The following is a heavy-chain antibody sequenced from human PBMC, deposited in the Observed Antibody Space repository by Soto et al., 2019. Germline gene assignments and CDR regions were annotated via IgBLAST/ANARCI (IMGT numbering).Heavy chain of an antibody. Sequence: ASVKVSCKASGYTFTGYYMHWVRQVPGQGLEWMGWINPNSGGTNYAQKFQGWVTMTRDTSISTAYMELSRLRSDDTAVYYCARTDSGYDYGAFDIWGQGTMVTVSS. V-gene: IGHV1-2*04. J-gene: IGHJ3*02. D-gene: IGHD5-12*01. CDR1: GYTFTGYY. CDR3: ARTDSGYDYGAFDI. CDR2: INPNSGGT.